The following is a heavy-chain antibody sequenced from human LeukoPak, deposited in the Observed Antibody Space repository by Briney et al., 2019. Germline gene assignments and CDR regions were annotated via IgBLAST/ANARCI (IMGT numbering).Heavy chain of an antibody. V-gene: IGHV1-69*13. D-gene: IGHD3-22*01. CDR1: GGTFSSYA. CDR2: IIPIFGTA. CDR3: ARAQVRSYYDSSGYYRH. Sequence: GASVKVSCKASGGTFSSYAISWVRQAPGQGLEWMGGIIPIFGTANYAQKFQGRVTITADESTSTAYMELSSLRSEDTAVYYCARAQVRSYYDSSGYYRHWGQGTLVTVSS. J-gene: IGHJ4*02.